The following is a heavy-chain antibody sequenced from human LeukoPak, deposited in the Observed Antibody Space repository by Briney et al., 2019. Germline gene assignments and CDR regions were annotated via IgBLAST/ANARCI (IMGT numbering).Heavy chain of an antibody. CDR1: GYTFTSYD. CDR2: MNPNSGNT. V-gene: IGHV1-8*01. D-gene: IGHD6-19*01. CDR3: ARAIAVAGTLGY. Sequence: ASVKVSCKASGYTFTSYDINWVRQATGQGLEWMGWMNPNSGNTGDAQKFQGRVTMTRNTSISTAYMELSSLRSEDTAVYYCARAIAVAGTLGYWGQGTLVTVSS. J-gene: IGHJ4*02.